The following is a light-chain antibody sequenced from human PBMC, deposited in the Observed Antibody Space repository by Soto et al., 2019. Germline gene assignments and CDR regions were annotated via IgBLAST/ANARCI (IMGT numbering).Light chain of an antibody. CDR1: NIGSKS. CDR3: QVWDSSSVVV. CDR2: DDS. Sequence: SYELTQPPSVSVAPGQTARITWGGNNIGSKSVHWYQQKPGQAPVLVVYDDSDRPSGIPERFSGSNSGNTATLTISRVEAGDEADYYCQVWDSSSVVVFGGGTQLTVL. V-gene: IGLV3-21*02. J-gene: IGLJ2*01.